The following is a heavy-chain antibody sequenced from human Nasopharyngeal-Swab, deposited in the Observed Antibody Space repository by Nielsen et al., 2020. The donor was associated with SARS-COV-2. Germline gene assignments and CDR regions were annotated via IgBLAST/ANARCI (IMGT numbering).Heavy chain of an antibody. CDR2: ISSGSSYI. D-gene: IGHD6-13*01. Sequence: GGSLRLSCAASGFTFSSYTMNWVRQAPGKGLEWVSSISSGSSYIYYADSVKGRFTISRDNAKNSLYLQMNSLRGEDTAVYYCVIAGAGNNGMDVWGQGTTVTVSS. J-gene: IGHJ6*02. V-gene: IGHV3-21*01. CDR3: VIAGAGNNGMDV. CDR1: GFTFSSYT.